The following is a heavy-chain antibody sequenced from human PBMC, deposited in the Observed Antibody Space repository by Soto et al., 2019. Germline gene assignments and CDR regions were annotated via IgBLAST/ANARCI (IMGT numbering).Heavy chain of an antibody. D-gene: IGHD6-13*01. CDR1: GFTFSSYS. CDR2: ISSSSSYI. CDR3: GRDDHQLVYYYGMDV. Sequence: PGGSLRLSCAASGFTFSSYSMNWVRQAPGEGLEWVSSISSSSSYIYYADSVKGRFTISRDNAKNSLYLQMNSLRAEDTAVYYCGRDDHQLVYYYGMDVWGQGTPANASS. J-gene: IGHJ6*02. V-gene: IGHV3-21*01.